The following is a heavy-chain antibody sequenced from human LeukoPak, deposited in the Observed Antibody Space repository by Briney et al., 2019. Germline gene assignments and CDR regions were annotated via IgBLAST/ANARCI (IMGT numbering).Heavy chain of an antibody. Sequence: SETLSLTCTVAGGSISSYYWSWIRQPPGKGLEWIGYIYYSGSTNYNPSLKSRVTISVDTSKNQFSLKLSSVTAADTAVYYCARDRIAAAHLPTYYYYGMDVWGQGTTVTVSS. D-gene: IGHD6-13*01. J-gene: IGHJ6*02. V-gene: IGHV4-59*01. CDR3: ARDRIAAAHLPTYYYYGMDV. CDR2: IYYSGST. CDR1: GGSISSYY.